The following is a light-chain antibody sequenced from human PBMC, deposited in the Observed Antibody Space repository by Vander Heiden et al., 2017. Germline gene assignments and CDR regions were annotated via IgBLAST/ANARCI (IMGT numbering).Light chain of an antibody. V-gene: IGKV1-39*01. Sequence: DIQMTQSPSSLSASVGDRVTITCRASQRISSYLNWYQQKQGKAPKLLIYAASSLQSGVPSRFSGSGSGTDFTLTISSLQPEDFATYYCQQSYSTPYTFGQGTKLEIK. J-gene: IGKJ2*01. CDR3: QQSYSTPYT. CDR2: AAS. CDR1: QRISSY.